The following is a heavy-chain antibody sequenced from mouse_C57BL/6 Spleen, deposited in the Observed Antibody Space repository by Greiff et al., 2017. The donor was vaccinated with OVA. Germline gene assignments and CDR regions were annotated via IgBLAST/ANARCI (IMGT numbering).Heavy chain of an antibody. Sequence: EVQLQQSGAELVKPGASVKLSCTASGFNIQDYYMHWVKQRPEQGLEWIGRIDPEDGETKYASKFQGKATITADPSSNTAYLQLSSLTSEDTAVYYCARDYYYGSSYWYFDVWGTGTTVTVSS. CDR1: GFNIQDYY. CDR3: ARDYYYGSSYWYFDV. CDR2: IDPEDGET. D-gene: IGHD1-1*01. V-gene: IGHV14-2*01. J-gene: IGHJ1*03.